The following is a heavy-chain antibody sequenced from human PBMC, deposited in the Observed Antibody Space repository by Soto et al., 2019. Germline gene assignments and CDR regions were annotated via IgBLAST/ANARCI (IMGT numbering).Heavy chain of an antibody. D-gene: IGHD3-10*01. CDR3: AKDRRKELPPKGGMDV. CDR2: IWFDGSDK. J-gene: IGHJ6*02. Sequence: GGSLRLSCAGSGFIFRNYGMHWVRQAPGKGLEWVAFIWFDGSDKDYADSVKGRFTIARDNSKNTLYLQMRSLRVEDTALYYCAKDRRKELPPKGGMDVWGRGTTVTVSS. CDR1: GFIFRNYG. V-gene: IGHV3-30*02.